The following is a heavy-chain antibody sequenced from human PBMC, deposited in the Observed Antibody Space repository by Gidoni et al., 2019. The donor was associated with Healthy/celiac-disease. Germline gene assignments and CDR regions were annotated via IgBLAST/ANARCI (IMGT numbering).Heavy chain of an antibody. V-gene: IGHV1-69*06. CDR1: GGTFSSYA. CDR3: AREGDVLTMVRGVTD. D-gene: IGHD3-10*01. J-gene: IGHJ4*02. CDR2: FGTA. Sequence: QVQLVQSGAEVKKPGSSVKVSCKASGGTFSSYAIFGTANYAQKFQGRVTITADKSTSTAYMELSSLRSEDTAVYYCAREGDVLTMVRGVTDWGQGTLVTVSS.